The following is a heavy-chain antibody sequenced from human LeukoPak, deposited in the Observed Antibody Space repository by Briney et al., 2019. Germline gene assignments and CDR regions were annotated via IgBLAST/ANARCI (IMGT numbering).Heavy chain of an antibody. J-gene: IGHJ4*02. Sequence: SQTLSLTCTVSGGSISSGDYYWSWIRQPPGKGLEWIGYIYYSGSTYYNPSLKSRVTISVDTSKNQLSLKLSSVTAADTAVYYCARGIAAAGTTSSYYFDYWGQGTLVTVSS. CDR2: IYYSGST. CDR1: GGSISSGDYY. V-gene: IGHV4-30-4*01. D-gene: IGHD6-13*01. CDR3: ARGIAAAGTTSSYYFDY.